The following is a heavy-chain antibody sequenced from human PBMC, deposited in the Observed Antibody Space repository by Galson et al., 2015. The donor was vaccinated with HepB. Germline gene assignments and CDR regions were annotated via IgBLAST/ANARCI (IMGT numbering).Heavy chain of an antibody. J-gene: IGHJ4*02. Sequence: SLRLSCAGSGFTFSNYAMSWVRQAPGKGLEWVSVISDSGSSTFYADSVRGRFTISRDNPKNTLYLQMNSLRAEDTAVYYCAKEPNWAPRASYFDYWGQGTLVTVSS. CDR2: ISDSGSST. CDR3: AKEPNWAPRASYFDY. CDR1: GFTFSNYA. V-gene: IGHV3-23*01. D-gene: IGHD7-27*01.